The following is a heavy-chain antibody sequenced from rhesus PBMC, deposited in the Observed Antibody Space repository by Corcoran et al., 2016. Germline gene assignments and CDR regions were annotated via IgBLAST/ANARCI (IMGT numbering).Heavy chain of an antibody. CDR3: ARVSPHSSGWYSNGLES. J-gene: IGHJ6*01. CDR1: GFSLSPSGLG. Sequence: QVTLKESGPALVNPTQTLTLTCTFSGFSLSPSGLGVGWSRQSLGKALARLASIYWDDDKYYSTSLKSRLTSSKDTTKNQVVLTMTNMDPVDTATYYCARVSPHSSGWYSNGLESWGQGVVVTVSS. D-gene: IGHD6-31*01. V-gene: IGHV2S1*01. CDR2: IYWDDDK.